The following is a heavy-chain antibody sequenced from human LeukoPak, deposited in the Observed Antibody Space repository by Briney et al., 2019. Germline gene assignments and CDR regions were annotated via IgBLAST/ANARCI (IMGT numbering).Heavy chain of an antibody. CDR2: ISGSGGST. J-gene: IGHJ6*02. V-gene: IGHV3-23*01. CDR1: GFTFSSYA. CDR3: ARFEYCTNGVCYWDYGMDV. D-gene: IGHD2-8*01. Sequence: GGSLRLSCAASGFTFSSYAMSWVRQAPGKGLEWVSAISGSGGSTYYADSVKGRFIISRDNAKNSLYLQMNSLRAEDTAVYYCARFEYCTNGVCYWDYGMDVWGQGTTVTVSS.